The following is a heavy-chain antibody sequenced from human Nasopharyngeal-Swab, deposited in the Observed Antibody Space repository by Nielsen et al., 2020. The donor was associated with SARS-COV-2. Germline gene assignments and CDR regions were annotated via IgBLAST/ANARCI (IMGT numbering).Heavy chain of an antibody. D-gene: IGHD1-26*01. CDR2: IYYSGST. CDR1: GGSISSSNYY. Sequence: SETLSLTCTVSGGSISSSNYYWGWIRQPPGKGLEWIGSIYYSGSTYYNPSLKSRVTISVDTSKNQFSLKLSPVAAADTAVYYCARQLVGATGYDYWGQGTLVTVSS. J-gene: IGHJ4*02. V-gene: IGHV4-39*01. CDR3: ARQLVGATGYDY.